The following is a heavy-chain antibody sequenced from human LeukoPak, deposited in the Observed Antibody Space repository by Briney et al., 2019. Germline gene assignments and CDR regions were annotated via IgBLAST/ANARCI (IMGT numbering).Heavy chain of an antibody. J-gene: IGHJ4*02. D-gene: IGHD6-19*01. CDR3: ARVARVRYSSGWYYFDY. CDR1: GYTFTSYA. Sequence: ASVKVSSKASGYTFTSYAMHWVRQAPGQRLEWMGWINAGNGNTKYSQKFQGRVTITRDTSASTAYMELSSLRSEDTAVYYCARVARVRYSSGWYYFDYWGQGTLVTVSS. V-gene: IGHV1-3*01. CDR2: INAGNGNT.